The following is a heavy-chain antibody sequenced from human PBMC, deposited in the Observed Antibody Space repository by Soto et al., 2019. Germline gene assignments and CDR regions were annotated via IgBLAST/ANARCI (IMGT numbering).Heavy chain of an antibody. V-gene: IGHV3-13*05. CDR1: GFTFSSYD. CDR2: IGTAGDP. J-gene: IGHJ3*02. Sequence: EVQLVESGGGLVQPGGSLRLSCAASGFTFSSYDMHWVRQATGKGLEWVSAIGTAGDPYYPGSVKGRFTISRENAKNSLYLQMNSLRAGDTAVYYCARGRYLWFGECHWAFDIWGQGTMVTVSS. CDR3: ARGRYLWFGECHWAFDI. D-gene: IGHD3-10*01.